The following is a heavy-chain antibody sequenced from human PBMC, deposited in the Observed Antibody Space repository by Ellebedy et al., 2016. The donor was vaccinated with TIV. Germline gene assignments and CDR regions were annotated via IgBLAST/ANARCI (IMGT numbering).Heavy chain of an antibody. CDR3: ARGVAGSGLTH. V-gene: IGHV4-34*01. CDR2: IHQSGNT. J-gene: IGHJ4*02. D-gene: IGHD6-13*01. Sequence: SETLSLTCAVYGGSFGGYYWTWIRQSPGKGLEWIGDIHQSGNTNYSPSPKSRVSMSLDTSKNQFSLRLSSVTAADTAVYYCARGVAGSGLTHWGQGTLVTVS. CDR1: GGSFGGYY.